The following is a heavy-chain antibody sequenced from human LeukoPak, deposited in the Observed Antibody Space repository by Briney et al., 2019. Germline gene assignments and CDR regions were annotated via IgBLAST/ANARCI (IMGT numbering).Heavy chain of an antibody. Sequence: PSETLSLTCTVSGGSISSYYWSWIRQPPGKGLEWIGYIYYSGSTNYNPSLKSRVTISVDTSKNQFSLKLSSVTAADTAVYYCARGLYSSGWYPFDYWGQGTLVTVSP. CDR2: IYYSGST. CDR3: ARGLYSSGWYPFDY. D-gene: IGHD6-19*01. J-gene: IGHJ4*02. V-gene: IGHV4-59*01. CDR1: GGSISSYY.